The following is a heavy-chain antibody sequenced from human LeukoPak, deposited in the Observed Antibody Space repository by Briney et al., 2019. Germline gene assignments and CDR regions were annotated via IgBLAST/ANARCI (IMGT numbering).Heavy chain of an antibody. CDR3: ARVKYYNFWSGAHPDAFDI. CDR1: GGSISSGDYY. CDR2: IYYSGSA. D-gene: IGHD3-3*01. V-gene: IGHV4-30-4*08. Sequence: TLSLTCTVSGGSISSGDYYWSWIRQPPGKGLEWIGFIYYSGSAYYNPSLKSRVTISVDTSKNQSSLKLGSVTAADTAVYYCARVKYYNFWSGAHPDAFDIWGQGTMVTVSS. J-gene: IGHJ3*02.